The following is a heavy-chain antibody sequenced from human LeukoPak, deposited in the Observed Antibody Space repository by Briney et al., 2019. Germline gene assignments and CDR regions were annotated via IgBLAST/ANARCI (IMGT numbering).Heavy chain of an antibody. CDR1: GFTFSSYG. D-gene: IGHD4-17*01. V-gene: IGHV3-30*18. Sequence: GGSLRLSCAASGFTFSSYGMHWVRQAPGKGLEWVAVMSYDGSNKYYADSVKGRFTISRDNSKNTLYLQMNSLRAEDTAVYYCAKVVTYEGLHYGPFDYWGQGTLVTVSS. CDR3: AKVVTYEGLHYGPFDY. CDR2: MSYDGSNK. J-gene: IGHJ4*02.